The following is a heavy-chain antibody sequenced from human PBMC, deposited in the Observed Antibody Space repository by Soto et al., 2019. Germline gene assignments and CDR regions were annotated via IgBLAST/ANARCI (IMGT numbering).Heavy chain of an antibody. D-gene: IGHD2-21*01. CDR3: ARESYCGGGTFYRTGFEY. Sequence: EVQLVESGGGLAKPGGSLRLSCAASGFTFSSYSMIWVRQAPGKGLEWVSSISHTSTYICYADSVKGRFTISRDNAKNSLYLHMNSLRSEDTALYYCARESYCGGGTFYRTGFEYWGPGTLVTVSS. CDR1: GFTFSSYS. J-gene: IGHJ4*02. V-gene: IGHV3-21*01. CDR2: ISHTSTYI.